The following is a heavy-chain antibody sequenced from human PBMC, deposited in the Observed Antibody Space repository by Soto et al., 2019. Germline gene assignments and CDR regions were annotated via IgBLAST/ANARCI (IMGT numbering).Heavy chain of an antibody. CDR2: IYYSGRT. CDR1: GYSIRSSNW. J-gene: IGHJ3*02. V-gene: IGHV4-28*01. CDR3: ARKNGVLDAFDI. D-gene: IGHD4-17*01. Sequence: QVQLQESGPGLVKPSDTLSHTCAVSGYSIRSSNWWGWIRQPPGKGLEWIGYIYYSGRTYYNPSLKSRVNMSVDTSKNQFSLKLSSVTAVDTAVYYCARKNGVLDAFDIWGQGTMVTVSS.